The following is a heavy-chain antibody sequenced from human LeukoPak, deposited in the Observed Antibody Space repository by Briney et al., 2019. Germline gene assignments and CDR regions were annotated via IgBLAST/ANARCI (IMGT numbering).Heavy chain of an antibody. CDR1: GFTVSSNY. Sequence: GGSLRLSCAASGFTVSSNYMSLVRQAPGKGLEWVSVIYSGGSTYYADSVKGRFTISRDNSKNTLYLQMNSLRAEDTAVYYCARDSGLTGTTISPFQHWGQGTLVTVSS. V-gene: IGHV3-53*01. CDR2: IYSGGST. J-gene: IGHJ1*01. D-gene: IGHD1-7*01. CDR3: ARDSGLTGTTISPFQH.